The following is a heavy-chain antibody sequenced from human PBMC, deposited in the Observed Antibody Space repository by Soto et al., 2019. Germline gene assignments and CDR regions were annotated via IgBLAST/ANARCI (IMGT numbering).Heavy chain of an antibody. CDR3: ARDDHIVVVPTSLGAMDV. CDR2: IYHSGST. D-gene: IGHD2-2*01. Sequence: ASETLSLTCAVYGGSISSNKWWSWVRQPPGKGLEWIGEIYHSGSTNYNPSLKSRVTISLDKSKNQFSLKLTSVTAADSAVYYCARDDHIVVVPTSLGAMDVWGQGTTVTVSS. CDR1: GGSISSNKW. J-gene: IGHJ6*02. V-gene: IGHV4-4*02.